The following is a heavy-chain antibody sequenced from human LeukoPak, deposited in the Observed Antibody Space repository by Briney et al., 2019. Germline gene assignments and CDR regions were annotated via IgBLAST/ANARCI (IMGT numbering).Heavy chain of an antibody. V-gene: IGHV4-59*01. Sequence: PSETLSLTCAVYGGSFSGYYWSWIRQPPGKGLEWIGYIYYSGSTNYNPSLKSRVTISVDTSKNQFSLKLSSVTAADTAVYYCARERYSGWGFDPWGQGTLVTVSS. CDR3: ARERYSGWGFDP. J-gene: IGHJ5*02. CDR1: GGSFSGYY. D-gene: IGHD1-26*01. CDR2: IYYSGST.